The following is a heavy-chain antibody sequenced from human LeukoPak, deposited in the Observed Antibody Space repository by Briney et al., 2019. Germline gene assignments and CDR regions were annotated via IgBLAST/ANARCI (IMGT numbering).Heavy chain of an antibody. Sequence: GGSLRLSCAASGFTFSGSAMHWVRQASGKGLEWVGRIRSKANSYATAYAASVKGRFTISRDDSKNTAYLQMNSLKTEDTAVYYCTRPGMAVAGTDYWGQGTLVTVSS. CDR2: IRSKANSYAT. V-gene: IGHV3-73*01. D-gene: IGHD6-19*01. CDR3: TRPGMAVAGTDY. J-gene: IGHJ4*02. CDR1: GFTFSGSA.